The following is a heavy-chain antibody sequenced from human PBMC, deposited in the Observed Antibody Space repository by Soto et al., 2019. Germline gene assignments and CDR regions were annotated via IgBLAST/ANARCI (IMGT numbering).Heavy chain of an antibody. CDR3: ARGTRIRTYYDFWSGYYYYGMDV. CDR2: MNPNSGNT. V-gene: IGHV1-8*01. J-gene: IGHJ6*02. CDR1: GYTFTSYD. D-gene: IGHD3-3*01. Sequence: GASVKVSCKASGYTFTSYDINWVRQATGQGLEWMGWMNPNSGNTGYAQKFQGRVTMTRNTSISTAYMELSSLRSEDTAVYYCARGTRIRTYYDFWSGYYYYGMDVWGQGTTVTAP.